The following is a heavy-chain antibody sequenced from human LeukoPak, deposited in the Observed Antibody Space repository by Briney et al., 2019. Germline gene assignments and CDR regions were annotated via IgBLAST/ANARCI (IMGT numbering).Heavy chain of an antibody. D-gene: IGHD6-13*01. V-gene: IGHV3-23*01. Sequence: AGSLRLSCAASGFTFSNYAMTWVRQAPGKRLEWVSTISGGSGSVYYAGSVRGRFTISRDNSENTLFLQLNSLRSEDTASYYCARVITVAAAGLKELDKWGQGTLVIVTS. CDR1: GFTFSNYA. CDR3: ARVITVAAAGLKELDK. J-gene: IGHJ4*02. CDR2: ISGGSGSV.